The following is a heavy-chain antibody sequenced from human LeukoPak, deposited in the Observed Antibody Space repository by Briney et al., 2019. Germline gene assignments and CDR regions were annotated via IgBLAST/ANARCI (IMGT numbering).Heavy chain of an antibody. J-gene: IGHJ4*02. CDR2: IKQDGSEK. V-gene: IGHV3-7*01. Sequence: GGSLRLSCAASGFTFSSYWMSWVRQAPGKGLEWVANIKQDGSEKYYVDSVKGRFIIPRDNAKNSLYLQMNSLRAEDTAVYYCARSYRHYYGSGSYPYWGQGTLVTVSS. D-gene: IGHD3-10*01. CDR1: GFTFSSYW. CDR3: ARSYRHYYGSGSYPY.